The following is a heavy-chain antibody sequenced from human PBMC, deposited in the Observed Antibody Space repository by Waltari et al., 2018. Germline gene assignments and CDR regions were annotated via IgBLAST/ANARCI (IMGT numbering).Heavy chain of an antibody. J-gene: IGHJ3*02. CDR1: GGSFSGYY. CDR2: INHSGST. CDR3: AYRLGGAFDI. D-gene: IGHD1-26*01. V-gene: IGHV4-34*01. Sequence: QVQLQQWGAGLLKPSETLSLTCAVYGGSFSGYYWSWIRQPPGKGLEGIGEINHSGSTNYNPSLKSRVTISVDTSKNQFSLKLSSVTAADTAVYYCAYRLGGAFDIWGQGTMVTVSS.